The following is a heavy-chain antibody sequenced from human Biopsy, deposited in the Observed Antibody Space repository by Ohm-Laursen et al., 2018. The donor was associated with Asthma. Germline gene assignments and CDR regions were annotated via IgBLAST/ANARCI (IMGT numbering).Heavy chain of an antibody. CDR2: IYYSGRT. V-gene: IGHV4-39*02. D-gene: IGHD6-6*01. CDR1: GDAMSTSGSY. Sequence: SDNLSLTCIVSGDAMSTSGSYWGWIRQSPGKGLEWIGSIYYSGRTYYNPSLESRVTISADTSKNHFSLKVTSVTAADTAVYYCARAVSSSSYWYFDLWGRGDLVTVSS. J-gene: IGHJ2*01. CDR3: ARAVSSSSYWYFDL.